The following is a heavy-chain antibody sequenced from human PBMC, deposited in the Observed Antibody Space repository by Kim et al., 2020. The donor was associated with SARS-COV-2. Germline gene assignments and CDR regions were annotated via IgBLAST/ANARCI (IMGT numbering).Heavy chain of an antibody. V-gene: IGHV3-21*01. Sequence: GGSLRLSCAASGFTFSSYSMNWVRQAPGKGLEWVSSISSSSSYIYYADSVKGRFTISRDNAKNSLYLQMNSLRAEDTAVYYCARDKGMTTVTTIPGYWGQGTLVTVSS. CDR3: ARDKGMTTVTTIPGY. CDR1: GFTFSSYS. J-gene: IGHJ4*02. D-gene: IGHD4-17*01. CDR2: ISSSSSYI.